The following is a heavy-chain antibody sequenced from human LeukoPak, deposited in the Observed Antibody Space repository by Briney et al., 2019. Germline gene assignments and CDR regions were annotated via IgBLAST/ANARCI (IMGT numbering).Heavy chain of an antibody. CDR2: IYPIDSDT. V-gene: IGHV5-51*01. Sequence: GESLTTSCQGSEYSFVTYWSAWLRQMPGKGLGWMGIIYPIDSDTRYSPSSQSQVTISADKSIETAYLQWSRLKASDTAMYYCARPLQGIVGATGFDYWGQGTLVIVSS. CDR3: ARPLQGIVGATGFDY. CDR1: EYSFVTYW. J-gene: IGHJ4*02. D-gene: IGHD1-26*01.